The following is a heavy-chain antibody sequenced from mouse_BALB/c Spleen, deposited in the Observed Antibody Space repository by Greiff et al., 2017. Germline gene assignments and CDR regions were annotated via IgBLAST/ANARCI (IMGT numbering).Heavy chain of an antibody. V-gene: IGHV5-9-1*01. D-gene: IGHD1-2*01. Sequence: EVMLVESGGGLVKPGGSLKLSCAASGFTFSSYAMSWVRQTPEKRLEWVATISSGGSYTYYPDSVKGRFTISRDNAKNTLYLQMSSLRSEDTAMYYCARLLRLHFDYWGQGTTLTVSS. CDR2: ISSGGSYT. CDR3: ARLLRLHFDY. J-gene: IGHJ2*01. CDR1: GFTFSSYA.